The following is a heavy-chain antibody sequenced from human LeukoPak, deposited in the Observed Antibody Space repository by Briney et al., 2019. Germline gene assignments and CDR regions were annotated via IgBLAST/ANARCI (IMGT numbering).Heavy chain of an antibody. D-gene: IGHD3-10*01. J-gene: IGHJ4*02. V-gene: IGHV4-61*02. CDR1: GGSISSGSYY. CDR3: ARVASSMVRGVTSFDY. Sequence: PSETLSLTCTVSGGSISSGSYYWSWIRQPAGKGLGWIGRIYTSGSTNYNPSLKSRVTISVDTSKNQFSLKLSSVTAADTAVYYCARVASSMVRGVTSFDYCGQGTLVTVSS. CDR2: IYTSGST.